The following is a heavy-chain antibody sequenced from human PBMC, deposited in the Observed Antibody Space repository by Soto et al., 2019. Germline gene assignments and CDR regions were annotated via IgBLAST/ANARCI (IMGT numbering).Heavy chain of an antibody. V-gene: IGHV4-39*01. CDR1: GGSISSSSYY. Sequence: LSLTCTVSGGSISSSSYYWGWIRQPPGKGLEWIGSIYYSGSTYYNPSHKSRVTISVDTSKNQFSLKLSSVTAADTAVYYCASYSSSIAFDPWGQGTLVTVSS. J-gene: IGHJ5*02. CDR3: ASYSSSIAFDP. D-gene: IGHD6-6*01. CDR2: IYYSGST.